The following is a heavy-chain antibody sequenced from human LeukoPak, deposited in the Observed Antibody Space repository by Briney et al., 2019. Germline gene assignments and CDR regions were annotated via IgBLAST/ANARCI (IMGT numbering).Heavy chain of an antibody. Sequence: PGGSLRLSCAASGFTFSSYAMSWVRQAPGKGLEWVSAISGSGGSTYYADSVKGRFTISRDNSKNTLYLQMNSLRAEDTAVYYCANGARGYSYGYYGYWGQGTLVTVSS. D-gene: IGHD5-18*01. J-gene: IGHJ4*02. CDR2: ISGSGGST. CDR1: GFTFSSYA. V-gene: IGHV3-23*01. CDR3: ANGARGYSYGYYGY.